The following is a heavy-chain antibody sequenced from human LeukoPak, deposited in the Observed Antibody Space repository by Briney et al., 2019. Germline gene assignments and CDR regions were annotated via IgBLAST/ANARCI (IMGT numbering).Heavy chain of an antibody. CDR3: ARVRSGSYYFDC. D-gene: IGHD1-26*01. CDR1: GGSIGSYY. CDR2: IYSSGIT. V-gene: IGHV4-4*07. J-gene: IGHJ4*02. Sequence: PSETLSLTCSVSGGSIGSYYWSWIRQPAGKGLEWIGRIYSSGITNYNPSLKSRVTMSVHTSKNQFSLKLNSVTAADTAFYYCARVRSGSYYFDCWGQGTLVTVSS.